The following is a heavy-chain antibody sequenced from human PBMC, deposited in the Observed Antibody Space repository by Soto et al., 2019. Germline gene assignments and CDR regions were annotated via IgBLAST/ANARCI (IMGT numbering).Heavy chain of an antibody. CDR2: IYPGDSDT. J-gene: IGHJ4*02. V-gene: IGHV5-51*01. Sequence: GESLKISCQASGYIFTTSWIAWVRQMPGKGLELMVIIYPGDSDTNYSPSFQGQVIIPADNSINTAYLHWSSLKASDTCMYYCARNPKLLSGYRHFEYWGQGGLVAVSS. CDR3: ARNPKLLSGYRHFEY. D-gene: IGHD5-12*01. CDR1: GYIFTTSW.